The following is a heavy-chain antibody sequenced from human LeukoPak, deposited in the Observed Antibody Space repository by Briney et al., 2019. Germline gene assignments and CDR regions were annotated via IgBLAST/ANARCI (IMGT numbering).Heavy chain of an antibody. V-gene: IGHV3-33*01. J-gene: IGHJ4*02. D-gene: IGHD1-14*01. CDR2: IAYDGSRA. CDR3: TRYNNDHFDY. CDR1: GFTFGGYG. Sequence: GGPLRLSCAASGFTFGGYGMHGFRQTPGKGLEWVAVIAYDGSRAFYADSVKGRFTISRDNSKNTMSVQMDDLRAEDTDVYYCTRYNNDHFDYWGQGTLVTVSS.